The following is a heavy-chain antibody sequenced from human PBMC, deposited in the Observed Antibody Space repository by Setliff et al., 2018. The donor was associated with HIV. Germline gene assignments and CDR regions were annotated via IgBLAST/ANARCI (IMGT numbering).Heavy chain of an antibody. Sequence: SETLSLTCSVSGVAISSGVYSWSWIRQSPGKGLEWIGEIDQSGNTKYNPSLKSRVSISVDTSKSQFTLNLAAVSAADMAVYYCARTAPPRIAAPYNDPFDIWGQGTMVTVSS. CDR1: GVAISSGVYS. D-gene: IGHD6-13*01. J-gene: IGHJ3*02. CDR3: ARTAPPRIAAPYNDPFDI. CDR2: IDQSGNT. V-gene: IGHV4-30-2*06.